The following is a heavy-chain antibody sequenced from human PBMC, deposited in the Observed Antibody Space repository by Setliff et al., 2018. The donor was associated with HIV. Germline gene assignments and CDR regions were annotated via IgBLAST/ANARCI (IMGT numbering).Heavy chain of an antibody. CDR1: GGSINRGTYY. D-gene: IGHD3-22*01. J-gene: IGHJ4*02. CDR2: IYITGDT. CDR3: ARGGPDYYDYPYFDS. Sequence: SETLSLTCSVSGGSINRGTYYWTWIRQSAGKGLEWIGHIYITGDTDYNPSLKSRVTISVDTSKNQFSLTLTSVTATDTAVYFCARGGPDYYDYPYFDSWGQGTLVTVSS. V-gene: IGHV4-61*09.